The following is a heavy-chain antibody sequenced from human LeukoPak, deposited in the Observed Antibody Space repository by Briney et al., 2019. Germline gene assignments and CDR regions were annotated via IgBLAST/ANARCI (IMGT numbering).Heavy chain of an antibody. CDR2: INHSGST. CDR3: ARDRVYDFWSGYYTGIDY. D-gene: IGHD3-3*01. CDR1: GGSFSGYY. Sequence: SETLSLTCAVYGGSFSGYYWSWIRQPPGKGLEWIGEINHSGSTNYNPSLKSRVTISVDTSKNQFSLKLSSVTAADTAVYYCARDRVYDFWSGYYTGIDYRGQGTLVTVSS. V-gene: IGHV4-34*01. J-gene: IGHJ4*02.